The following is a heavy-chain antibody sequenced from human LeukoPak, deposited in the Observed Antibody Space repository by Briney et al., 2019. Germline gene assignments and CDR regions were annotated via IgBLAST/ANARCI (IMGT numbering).Heavy chain of an antibody. CDR1: GFTFSSYG. Sequence: GGSLRLSCAASGFTFSSYGMHWVRQAPGKGLEWVAVISYDGSNKYYADSVEGRFTISRDNSKNTLYLQMNGLRAEDTAVYYCAKDRTGSGSYFYWGQGTLVTVSS. D-gene: IGHD3-10*01. CDR2: ISYDGSNK. J-gene: IGHJ4*02. V-gene: IGHV3-30*18. CDR3: AKDRTGSGSYFY.